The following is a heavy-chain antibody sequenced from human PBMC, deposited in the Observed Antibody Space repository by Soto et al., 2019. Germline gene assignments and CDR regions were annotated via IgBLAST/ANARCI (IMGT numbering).Heavy chain of an antibody. J-gene: IGHJ6*03. Sequence: EVQLVESVGGLVQPGGSLRLSCAASGFIFSSYDMHCVRQATGKGLEYVSGIGPSGDTYYPASVKGRFTISRENAKNSLYLQMNSLRAGDTAVYYCARAHYYLDVWGKGTTVTVSS. V-gene: IGHV3-13*01. CDR1: GFIFSSYD. CDR3: ARAHYYLDV. CDR2: IGPSGDT.